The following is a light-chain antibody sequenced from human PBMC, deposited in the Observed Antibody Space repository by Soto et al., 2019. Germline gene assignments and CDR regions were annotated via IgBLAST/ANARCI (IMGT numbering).Light chain of an antibody. V-gene: IGLV3-21*02. CDR1: NIGSKT. J-gene: IGLJ1*01. Sequence: SYELTQPPSVSVAPGQTARITCGGNNIGSKTVDWYQQRPGQAPVLAVYDDSDRPSGIPERFSGSNSGNTATLTISRVEAGDEADYFCQVWDTGSDHYVFGTGTKVTVL. CDR3: QVWDTGSDHYV. CDR2: DDS.